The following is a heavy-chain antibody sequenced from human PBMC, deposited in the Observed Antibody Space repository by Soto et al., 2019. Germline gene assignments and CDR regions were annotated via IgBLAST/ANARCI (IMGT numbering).Heavy chain of an antibody. CDR1: GYTFTSYD. D-gene: IGHD1-26*01. V-gene: IGHV1-8*01. J-gene: IGHJ5*02. Sequence: ASVKVSCKASGYTFTSYDINWVRQATGQGLEWMGWMNPNSGNTGYAQKFQGRVTMTRNTSISTAYMELSSLRSEDTAVYYCARGWEVVQWDLVSWFDPWGQGTLVTVSS. CDR2: MNPNSGNT. CDR3: ARGWEVVQWDLVSWFDP.